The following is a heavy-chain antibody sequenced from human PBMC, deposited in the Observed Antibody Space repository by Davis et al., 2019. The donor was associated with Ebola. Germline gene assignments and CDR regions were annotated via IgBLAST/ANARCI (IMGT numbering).Heavy chain of an antibody. CDR2: IKQDGSEK. Sequence: GESLKISCAASGFTFSSYWMSWVRQAPGKGLEWVANIKQDGSEKYYVDSVKGRFTISRDNAKNSLYLQMNSLRAEDTAVYYCARDPIDARIMPGYMDVWGKGTTVTVSS. CDR1: GFTFSSYW. D-gene: IGHD3-16*01. CDR3: ARDPIDARIMPGYMDV. J-gene: IGHJ6*03. V-gene: IGHV3-7*03.